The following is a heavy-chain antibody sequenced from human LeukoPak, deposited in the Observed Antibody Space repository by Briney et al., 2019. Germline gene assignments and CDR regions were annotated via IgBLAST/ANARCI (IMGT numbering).Heavy chain of an antibody. CDR1: GFTFSSYA. V-gene: IGHV3-23*01. D-gene: IGHD3-22*01. CDR2: ISGSGGST. Sequence: GGSLRLSCAASGFTFSSYAMSWVRQAPGKGLEWVSAISGSGGSTYYADSVKGRFTISRDNSKNTLYLQMNSLRAEDTAVYYCAKSQGIIMIVVVNYYYYGMDVWGQGTTVTVSS. CDR3: AKSQGIIMIVVVNYYYYGMDV. J-gene: IGHJ6*02.